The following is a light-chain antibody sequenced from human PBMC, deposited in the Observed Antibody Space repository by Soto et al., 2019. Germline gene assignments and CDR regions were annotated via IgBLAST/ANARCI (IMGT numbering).Light chain of an antibody. CDR1: HTISSSY. CDR2: AIS. J-gene: IGKJ1*01. V-gene: IGKV3-20*01. CDR3: QQYDSSSPRT. Sequence: EIVLTQSPGTLSLSPGERATLSCRASHTISSSYLAWYQQKPGQAPRLLMYAISSRATGIPDRFRGSGSGTDFTLTITRLEPEDFAVYYCQQYDSSSPRTFGQGTKVEIK.